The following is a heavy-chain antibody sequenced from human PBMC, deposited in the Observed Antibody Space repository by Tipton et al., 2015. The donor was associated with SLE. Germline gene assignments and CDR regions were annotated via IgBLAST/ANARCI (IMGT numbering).Heavy chain of an antibody. J-gene: IGHJ4*02. Sequence: SLRLSCAASGFTFSSYEMNWVRQAPGKGLEWVSYISSSGSTIYYADSVKGRFTIYRDNAKNSLYLQMNSLRAEDTAVYYCARGRLGEQHLVYLSGYFDYWGQGTLVTVSS. V-gene: IGHV3-48*03. D-gene: IGHD6-13*01. CDR3: ARGRLGEQHLVYLSGYFDY. CDR1: GFTFSSYE. CDR2: ISSSGSTI.